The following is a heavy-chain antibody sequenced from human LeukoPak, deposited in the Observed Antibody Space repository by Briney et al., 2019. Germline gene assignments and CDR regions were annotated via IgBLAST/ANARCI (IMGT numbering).Heavy chain of an antibody. CDR2: IDYSGTS. J-gene: IGHJ4*02. D-gene: IGHD4-17*01. Sequence: SETLSLTCTVSGGSVSGYFWNWIRRPPGKGLEWIGYIDYSGTSNYNPSLQSRVTISVDTSKNQVSLKLSSVTAADTDVYYCARQDYGDYPPGYWGQGTLVTVSS. CDR3: ARQDYGDYPPGY. V-gene: IGHV4-59*02. CDR1: GGSVSGYF.